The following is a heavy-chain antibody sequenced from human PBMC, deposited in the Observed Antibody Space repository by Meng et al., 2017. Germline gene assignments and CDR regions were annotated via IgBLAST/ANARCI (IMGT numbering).Heavy chain of an antibody. CDR2: MNPNSRNT. CDR1: GYNLTSYV. J-gene: IGHJ5*02. CDR3: ARGSSSWITNWFDP. D-gene: IGHD6-13*01. Sequence: VHLGPLLKKPCAAAKHTSKAPGYNLTSYVISLTLPSIGQGLKCMGWMNPNSRNTGYAQKFQGRVNMAMNTSISTAYMELSSLRSEDTAVYYCARGSSSWITNWFDPWGQGTLVTVSS. V-gene: IGHV1-8*01.